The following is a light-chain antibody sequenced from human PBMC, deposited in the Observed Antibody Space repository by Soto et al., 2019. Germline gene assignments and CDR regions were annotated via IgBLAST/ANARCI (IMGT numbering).Light chain of an antibody. CDR2: AAS. CDR1: QGIRRW. Sequence: IQMTQSPSSVSASVGDRVTITCRASQGIRRWLDWYQQKPGKAPKLLIYAASNLQSGVPSRFSGSGSGTDFTLTISNLQPEDCATYFCQQADSLPLTFGGGTKVEI. V-gene: IGKV1-12*01. CDR3: QQADSLPLT. J-gene: IGKJ4*01.